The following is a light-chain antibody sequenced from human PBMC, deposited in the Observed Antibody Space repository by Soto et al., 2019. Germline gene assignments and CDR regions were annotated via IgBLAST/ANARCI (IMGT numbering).Light chain of an antibody. Sequence: DIQLTQSPSFLSASVGDRVTITCRTRQDISSYLAWYQQKPGKAPQLLISAASTLQSGVPSRFSGSGSGTECTLTISSLQPEDFATYYCQQLKSYPLSFGGGTKVEI. J-gene: IGKJ4*01. V-gene: IGKV1-9*01. CDR1: QDISSY. CDR3: QQLKSYPLS. CDR2: AAS.